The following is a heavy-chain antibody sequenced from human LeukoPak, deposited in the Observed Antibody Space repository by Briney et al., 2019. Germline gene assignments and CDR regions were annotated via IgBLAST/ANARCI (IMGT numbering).Heavy chain of an antibody. V-gene: IGHV3-9*01. J-gene: IGHJ4*02. CDR1: GFTFDDYA. CDR3: ARSNQADDY. D-gene: IGHD4-11*01. Sequence: GRSLRLSCAASGFTFDDYAMHWVRQAPGKGLEWVSGISWNSGSIGYADSVKGRFTVSRDNAKNTLYLQMNSLRAEDTAVYYCARSNQADDYWGQGTLVTVSS. CDR2: ISWNSGSI.